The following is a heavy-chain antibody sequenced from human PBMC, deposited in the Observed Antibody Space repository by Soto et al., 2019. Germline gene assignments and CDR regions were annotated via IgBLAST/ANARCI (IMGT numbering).Heavy chain of an antibody. D-gene: IGHD3-22*01. Sequence: SETLSLTCTVSGGSISSYYWSWIRQPPGKGLEWIGYIYYSGSTNYNPSLKSRVTISVDTSKNQFSLKLSSVTAADTAVYYCARVPRLSRDAFDIWGQGTMVTVSS. V-gene: IGHV4-59*01. CDR2: IYYSGST. CDR1: GGSISSYY. J-gene: IGHJ3*02. CDR3: ARVPRLSRDAFDI.